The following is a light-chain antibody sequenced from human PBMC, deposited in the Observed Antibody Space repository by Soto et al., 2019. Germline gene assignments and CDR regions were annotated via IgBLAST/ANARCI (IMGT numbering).Light chain of an antibody. J-gene: IGKJ2*01. Sequence: EILMTQSPATLSVSPGERVTLSCRASQSVRSNLAWYQQKLGQAPRLLIYGASTRATGIPARFSGSGSGTEFTLTLSSLQSEDFASFYCQQYDGWPRTFGQGTKL. CDR1: QSVRSN. CDR3: QQYDGWPRT. V-gene: IGKV3-15*01. CDR2: GAS.